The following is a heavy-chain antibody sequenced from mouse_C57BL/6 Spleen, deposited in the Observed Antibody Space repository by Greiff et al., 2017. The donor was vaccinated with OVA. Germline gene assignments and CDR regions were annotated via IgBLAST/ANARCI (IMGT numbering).Heavy chain of an antibody. J-gene: IGHJ1*03. D-gene: IGHD2-1*01. CDR2: IYPGDGDT. Sequence: LQESGAELVKPGASVKISCKASGYAFSSYWMNWVKQRPGKGLEWIGQIYPGDGDTNYNGKFKGKATLTADKSSSTAYMQLSSLTSEDSAVYFCARSGGNYAWYFDVWGTGTTVTVSS. V-gene: IGHV1-80*01. CDR1: GYAFSSYW. CDR3: ARSGGNYAWYFDV.